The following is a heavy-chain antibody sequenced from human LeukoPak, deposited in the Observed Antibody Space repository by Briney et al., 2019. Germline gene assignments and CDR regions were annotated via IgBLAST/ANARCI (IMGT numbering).Heavy chain of an antibody. Sequence: SETLSLTCTVSGDSMNNFYWTWIRHSAGKGLEWIGRVHLSGSTNYSPSLRSRVAISLDRSRNQFSLKLTSVTAADTAVYYCARDDSARDDSGAYHYWGQGTLVTVSS. CDR1: GDSMNNFY. D-gene: IGHD1-26*01. V-gene: IGHV4-4*07. J-gene: IGHJ4*02. CDR2: VHLSGST. CDR3: ARDDSARDDSGAYHY.